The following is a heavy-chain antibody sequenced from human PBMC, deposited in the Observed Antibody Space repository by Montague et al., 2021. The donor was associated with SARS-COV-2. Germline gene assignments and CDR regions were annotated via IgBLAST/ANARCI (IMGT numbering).Heavy chain of an antibody. D-gene: IGHD3-22*01. CDR3: ARGRQHFNVIVVVMTGGEYYLDS. J-gene: IGHJ4*02. V-gene: IGHV4-34*01. Sequence: SETLSLTCAVYGGSFSDYYCSWIRQPPAKGLERIGEINNHGTSKYITSPTSRVSISLATSKNQFSLYLSSVTAAGTAAYYCARGRQHFNVIVVVMTGGEYYLDSWGQGTLVTVSS. CDR1: GGSFSDYY. CDR2: INNHGTS.